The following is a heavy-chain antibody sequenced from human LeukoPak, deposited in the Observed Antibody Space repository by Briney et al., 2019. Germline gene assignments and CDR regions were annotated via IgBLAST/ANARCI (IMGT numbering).Heavy chain of an antibody. CDR3: AKDVGGYGPFDY. D-gene: IGHD5-12*01. V-gene: IGHV3-23*01. CDR1: GFTFSSYA. J-gene: IGHJ4*02. CDR2: ISSSGGST. Sequence: GGSLRLSCAASGFTFSSYAMNWVRQAPGKGLEWVSAISSSGGSTYYADPVKGRFTISRDNSKNTLYLQMNSLTAEDTAVYYCAKDVGGYGPFDYWGQGTLVTVSS.